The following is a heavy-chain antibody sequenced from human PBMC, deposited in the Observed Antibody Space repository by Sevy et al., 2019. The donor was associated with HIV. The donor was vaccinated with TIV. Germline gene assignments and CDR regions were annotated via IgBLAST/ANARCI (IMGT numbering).Heavy chain of an antibody. CDR1: GYSISSGFY. V-gene: IGHV4-38-2*01. J-gene: IGHJ4*02. Sequence: SETLSLTCAVSGYSISSGFYWGWIRQPPGKGLEWIVLMYHSGSTYYNWSLQSRVTISVDTSKNQFSLELTSVTAADTAVYYCARLGIAVAGYFDYWGQGTLVTVSS. CDR2: MYHSGST. D-gene: IGHD6-19*01. CDR3: ARLGIAVAGYFDY.